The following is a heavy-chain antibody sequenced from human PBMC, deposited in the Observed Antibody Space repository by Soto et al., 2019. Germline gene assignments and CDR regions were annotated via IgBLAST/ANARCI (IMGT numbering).Heavy chain of an antibody. CDR3: ARERAGTMITFGGVGGAFDI. CDR1: GGSISSYY. D-gene: IGHD3-16*01. J-gene: IGHJ3*02. V-gene: IGHV4-59*12. Sequence: SETLSLTCTVSGGSISSYYWSWIRQPPGKGLDWIGYIYYSGSTNYNPSLKSRVTISVDTSKNQFSLKLSSVTAADTAVYYCARERAGTMITFGGVGGAFDIWGQGTMVTVSS. CDR2: IYYSGST.